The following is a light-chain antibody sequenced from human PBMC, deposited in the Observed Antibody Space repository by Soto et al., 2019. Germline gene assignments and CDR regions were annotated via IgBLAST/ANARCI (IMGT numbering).Light chain of an antibody. Sequence: DVEMTQSPSTLSASVGDRVTITCRASQTIRRWLAWYQQRPGKAPKVLIYDASTLESGVPARFSGSGSETQVNLTISSLQPEDSATYYCQHYNSDPWTFGQGTKVEI. V-gene: IGKV1-5*01. CDR2: DAS. CDR3: QHYNSDPWT. CDR1: QTIRRW. J-gene: IGKJ1*01.